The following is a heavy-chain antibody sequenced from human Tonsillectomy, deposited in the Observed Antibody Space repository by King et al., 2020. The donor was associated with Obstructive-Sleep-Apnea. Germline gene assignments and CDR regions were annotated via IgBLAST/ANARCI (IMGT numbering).Heavy chain of an antibody. V-gene: IGHV3-33*06. CDR2: IWYDGSNK. J-gene: IGHJ4*02. CDR1: GFTFSSYG. CDR3: AKGLRYGDYPDFVY. Sequence: VQLVESGGGVVQPGRSLRLSCAASGFTFSSYGMHWVRQAPGKGLEGVAVIWYDGSNKYYADSVKGRFTISRDNSKNTLYLQMNSLRAEDTAVYYCAKGLRYGDYPDFVYWGQGTLVTVSS. D-gene: IGHD4-17*01.